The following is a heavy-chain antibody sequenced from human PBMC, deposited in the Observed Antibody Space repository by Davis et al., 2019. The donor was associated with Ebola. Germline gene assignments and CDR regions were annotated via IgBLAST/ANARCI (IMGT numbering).Heavy chain of an antibody. D-gene: IGHD5-24*01. CDR1: GFTFNIYA. J-gene: IGHJ4*02. V-gene: IGHV3-23*01. CDR3: AREMASSYFDY. Sequence: GGSLRLSCAASGFTFNIYAMSWVRQAPGKGLEWVSSLSGSGGSTFYADSVKGRFTISRDNSKTTLYLQMNSLRAEDTAVYYCAREMASSYFDYWGQGTLVTVSS. CDR2: LSGSGGST.